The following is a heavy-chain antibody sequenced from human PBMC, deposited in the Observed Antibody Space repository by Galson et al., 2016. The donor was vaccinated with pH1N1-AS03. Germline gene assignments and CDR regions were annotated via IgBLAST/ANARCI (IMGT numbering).Heavy chain of an antibody. Sequence: SLRLSCAASGFPFSTYAMHWVRQAPGKGLEWVAVISNDGRNKIYADSVKGRLTISRDSSKNILYLEMNSLRAEDTAVYYCASASRWLQIGFDYWGQGTLVTVAS. J-gene: IGHJ4*02. CDR3: ASASRWLQIGFDY. CDR1: GFPFSTYA. CDR2: ISNDGRNK. V-gene: IGHV3-30-3*01. D-gene: IGHD5-24*01.